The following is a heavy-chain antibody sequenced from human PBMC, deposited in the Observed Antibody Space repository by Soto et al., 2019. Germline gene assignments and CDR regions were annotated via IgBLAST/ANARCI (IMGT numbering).Heavy chain of an antibody. CDR3: ARHIAVAGTWGFDY. V-gene: IGHV4-4*02. CDR1: GGSISSGHW. J-gene: IGHJ4*02. Sequence: QVELQESGPGLVKTSGALSLTCAVSGGSISSGHWWSWVRQPPGEGRVWIGEIFQSGTTNYNPSVESRVIISMDKSKNQFSLEVISVTAADTAVYFCARHIAVAGTWGFDYWGQGTLVTVSS. D-gene: IGHD6-19*01. CDR2: IFQSGTT.